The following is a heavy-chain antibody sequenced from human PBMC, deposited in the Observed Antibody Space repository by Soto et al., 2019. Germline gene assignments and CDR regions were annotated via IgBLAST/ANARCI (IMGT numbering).Heavy chain of an antibody. D-gene: IGHD3-10*01. CDR3: ARGSRITNDAFDI. V-gene: IGHV4-31*03. CDR2: IYYSGST. J-gene: IGHJ3*02. Sequence: QVQLQESGPGLVKPSQTLSLTCTVSGGSISSGGYYWSWIRQHPGKGLEWIGYIYYSGSTYYNPSLKSRVTISLDTSKNQFSLKLSSVTAAATAVYYCARGSRITNDAFDIWGHGTMVTVSS. CDR1: GGSISSGGYY.